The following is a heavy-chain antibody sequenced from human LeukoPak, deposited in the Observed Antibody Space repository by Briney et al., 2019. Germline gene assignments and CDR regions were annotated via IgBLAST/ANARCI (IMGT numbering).Heavy chain of an antibody. CDR1: GYSISSGNY. Sequence: SETLSLTCTVSGYSISSGNYWGWIRQLPGKGLEWSGSIYNSGSTYYNPSLKSRVTISVDTSKNQFSLKLRSVTAADTAMYYCARAYSSSWYYNWFDPWGQGTLVTVSS. CDR3: ARAYSSSWYYNWFDP. J-gene: IGHJ5*02. D-gene: IGHD6-13*01. V-gene: IGHV4-38-2*02. CDR2: IYNSGST.